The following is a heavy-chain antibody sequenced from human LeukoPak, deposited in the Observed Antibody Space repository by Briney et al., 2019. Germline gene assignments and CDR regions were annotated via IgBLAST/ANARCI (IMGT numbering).Heavy chain of an antibody. CDR1: GGSISSSNW. CDR2: IYHSGST. Sequence: ASETLSLTCAVSGGSISSSNWWSWVRQPPGKGLEWIGEIYHSGSTNYNPSLKSRVTISVDKSKNQFSLKLSSVTAADTAVYYCARVRVGATCFDYWGQGTLVTVSS. D-gene: IGHD1-26*01. V-gene: IGHV4-4*02. J-gene: IGHJ4*02. CDR3: ARVRVGATCFDY.